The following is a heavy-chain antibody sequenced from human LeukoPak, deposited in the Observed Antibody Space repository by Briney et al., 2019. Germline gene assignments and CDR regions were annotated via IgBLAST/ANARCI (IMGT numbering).Heavy chain of an antibody. J-gene: IGHJ5*02. Sequence: PSQTLSLTCAVSGGSISSGGYSWSWIRQPPGKGLEWIGYIYHSGSTYYNPSLKSRVTISVDRSKNQFSLKLSSVTAADTAVYYCARGGYCCSTSCENWFDPWGQGTLVTVSS. CDR2: IYHSGST. CDR3: ARGGYCCSTSCENWFDP. V-gene: IGHV4-30-2*01. CDR1: GGSISSGGYS. D-gene: IGHD2-2*01.